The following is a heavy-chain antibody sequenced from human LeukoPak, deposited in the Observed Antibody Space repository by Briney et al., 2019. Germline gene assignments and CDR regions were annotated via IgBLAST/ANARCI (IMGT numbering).Heavy chain of an antibody. CDR2: INHSGST. CDR1: GGSFSGYY. D-gene: IGHD6-13*01. CDR3: ARQGIAAADPLVD. J-gene: IGHJ4*02. V-gene: IGHV4-34*01. Sequence: SETLSLTCAVYGGSFSGYYWSWIRQPPGKGLEWIGEINHSGSTNYNPSLKSRVTISVDTSKNQFSLKLGSVTAADTAVYYCARQGIAAADPLVDWGQGTLVTVSS.